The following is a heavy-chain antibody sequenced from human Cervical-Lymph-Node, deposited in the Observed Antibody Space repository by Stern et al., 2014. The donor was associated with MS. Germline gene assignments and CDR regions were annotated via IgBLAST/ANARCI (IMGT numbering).Heavy chain of an antibody. CDR2: IYWDDDK. CDR3: AHNRVFLIDP. Sequence: ITLKESGPTLVKPTQTPTLTCTFSGFSLSTSGVGVGWIRQPPGKGLEWLALIYWDDDKRYSPSLKSRLTITKDTSKNQVVLTMTNMDPVDTATYYCAHNRVFLIDPWGQGTLVTVSS. V-gene: IGHV2-5*02. D-gene: IGHD2-21*01. CDR1: GFSLSTSGVG. J-gene: IGHJ5*02.